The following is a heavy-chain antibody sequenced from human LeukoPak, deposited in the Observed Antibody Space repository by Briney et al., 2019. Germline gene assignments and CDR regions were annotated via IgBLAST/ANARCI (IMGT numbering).Heavy chain of an antibody. J-gene: IGHJ4*02. CDR2: IKQDGSEK. CDR1: GLTFSNYW. Sequence: GGSLRLSCAASGLTFSNYWMDWVRQAPGKGLEWVANIKQDGSEKNYVDSVKGRFIISRDNAKNSLYLQMNTLRADGTAVYYCARDGFGTGSNWGQGTLVTVSS. CDR3: ARDGFGTGSN. V-gene: IGHV3-7*03. D-gene: IGHD3-16*01.